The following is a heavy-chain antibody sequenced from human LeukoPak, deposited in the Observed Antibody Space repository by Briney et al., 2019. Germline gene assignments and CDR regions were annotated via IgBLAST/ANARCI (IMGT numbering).Heavy chain of an antibody. J-gene: IGHJ6*03. D-gene: IGHD3-22*01. CDR1: GFTFSSYG. V-gene: IGHV3-30*02. Sequence: GGSLRLSCAASGFTFSSYGMHWVRQAPGKGLEWVAFIRYDGSNKYYADSVKGRFTISRDNSKNTLYLQMNSLRAEDTAVHYCAKAPSADHYYDSSGFGNYMDVWGKGTTVTVSS. CDR2: IRYDGSNK. CDR3: AKAPSADHYYDSSGFGNYMDV.